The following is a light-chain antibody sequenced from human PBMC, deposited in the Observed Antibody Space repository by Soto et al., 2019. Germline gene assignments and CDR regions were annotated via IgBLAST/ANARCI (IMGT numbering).Light chain of an antibody. CDR1: QSIRSD. J-gene: IGKJ2*01. V-gene: IGKV1-39*01. Sequence: DIQMTQSPSSLSASVGDRVTITCRASQSIRSDLNWYQHKPGKAPKLLIYATSTLQSGVPSRFSGSGSGTDFTLTSSSLQPEDFATYDWQQSFSTPPYTFGQGTKLEIK. CDR3: QQSFSTPPYT. CDR2: ATS.